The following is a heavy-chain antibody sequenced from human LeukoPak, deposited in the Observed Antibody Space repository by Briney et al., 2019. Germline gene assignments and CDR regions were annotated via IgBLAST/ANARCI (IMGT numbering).Heavy chain of an antibody. CDR2: IRSKAYGGTT. J-gene: IGHJ6*03. CDR1: GFTFGDYA. D-gene: IGHD3-22*01. CDR3: TRARHYYDSSGHLYYYYMDV. Sequence: GGSLRLSCTASGFTFGDYAMSWVRQAPGKGLEWVGFIRSKAYGGTTEYAASVKGRFTISRDDSKSIAYLQMNSLKTEDTAVYYCTRARHYYDSSGHLYYYYMDVWGKGTTVTVSS. V-gene: IGHV3-49*04.